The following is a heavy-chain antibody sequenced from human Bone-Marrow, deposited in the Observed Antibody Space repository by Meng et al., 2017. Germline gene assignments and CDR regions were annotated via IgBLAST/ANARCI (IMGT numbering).Heavy chain of an antibody. CDR2: INPKSGDT. V-gene: IGHV1-2*06. Sequence: QVQLGESGAGVKQPGASVKVSCKSSGYTFPDYWLHWVRRAPGQGLEWMGRINPKSGDTHYAQRFQGRVTMTGDTSISTAYMELSGLRSDDTAMYYCARDEDISAAGKLFGDYWGQGTLVTVSS. CDR3: ARDEDISAAGKLFGDY. CDR1: GYTFPDYW. D-gene: IGHD6-13*01. J-gene: IGHJ4*02.